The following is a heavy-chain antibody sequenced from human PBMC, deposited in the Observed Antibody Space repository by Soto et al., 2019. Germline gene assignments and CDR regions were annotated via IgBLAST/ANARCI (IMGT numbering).Heavy chain of an antibody. V-gene: IGHV3-9*01. CDR1: GFTFDDDA. D-gene: IGHD6-13*01. Sequence: GGSLTLSCAASGFTFDDDAMHWVRQVRGKCLEWVSGINWNSGSIGYGDSVKGRFAISRDNAKNSLHLQMNSLSAEDAAFYYCVKDESINWYSGHFRHWGQGTLVTVSS. J-gene: IGHJ1*01. CDR3: VKDESINWYSGHFRH. CDR2: INWNSGSI.